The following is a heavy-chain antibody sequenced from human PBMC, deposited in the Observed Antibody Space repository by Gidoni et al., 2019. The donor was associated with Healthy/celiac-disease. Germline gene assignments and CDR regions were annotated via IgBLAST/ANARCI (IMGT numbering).Heavy chain of an antibody. CDR1: GGSFSGYY. Sequence: QVQLQQWGAGLLKPSETLSLTCAVYGGSFSGYYWSWIRQPPGKGLEWIGEINHSGSTNYNPSLKSRVTISVDTSKNQFSLKLSSVTAADTAVYYCARGNGVGTSRRNWFDPWGQGTLVTVSS. J-gene: IGHJ5*02. V-gene: IGHV4-34*01. CDR3: ARGNGVGTSRRNWFDP. CDR2: INHSGST. D-gene: IGHD2-2*01.